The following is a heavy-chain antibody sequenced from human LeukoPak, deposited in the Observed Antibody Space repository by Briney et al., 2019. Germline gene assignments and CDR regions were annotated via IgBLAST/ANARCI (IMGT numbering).Heavy chain of an antibody. V-gene: IGHV4-34*01. Sequence: PSETLSLTCAVYGGSFSGYYWSWIRQPPGKGLEWIGEINHSGSTNHNPSLKSRVTISVDTSKNQFSLKLSSVTAADTAVYYCARTTYYYDSSGYGFGYWGQGTLVTVSS. CDR3: ARTTYYYDSSGYGFGY. D-gene: IGHD3-22*01. J-gene: IGHJ4*02. CDR2: INHSGST. CDR1: GGSFSGYY.